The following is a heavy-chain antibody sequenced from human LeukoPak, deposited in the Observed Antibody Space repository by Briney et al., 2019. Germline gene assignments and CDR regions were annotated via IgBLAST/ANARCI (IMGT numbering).Heavy chain of an antibody. Sequence: SGGSLRLSCAASGFTFSNYGMHWVRQAPGKGLEWVAVIAHDGSIKHYADSVKGRFTISRDNSKNTLYLQMNSLRAEDTAVYYCASTLGSGWYGYFDYWGQGTLVTVSS. CDR3: ASTLGSGWYGYFDY. CDR1: GFTFSNYG. CDR2: IAHDGSIK. D-gene: IGHD6-19*01. J-gene: IGHJ4*02. V-gene: IGHV3-30*03.